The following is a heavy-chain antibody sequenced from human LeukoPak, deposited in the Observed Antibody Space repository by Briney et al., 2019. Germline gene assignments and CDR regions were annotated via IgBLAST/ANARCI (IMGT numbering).Heavy chain of an antibody. J-gene: IGHJ4*02. CDR2: ISGSGGST. Sequence: HSGGSLRLSCAASGFTFSSYAMSWVRQAPGKGLEWVSAISGSGGSTYYADSVKGRFTISRDNSKNTLYLQMNSLRAEDTAVYYCAKELHGYYDSSGYYYWGQGTLVTVSS. V-gene: IGHV3-23*01. D-gene: IGHD3-22*01. CDR1: GFTFSSYA. CDR3: AKELHGYYDSSGYYY.